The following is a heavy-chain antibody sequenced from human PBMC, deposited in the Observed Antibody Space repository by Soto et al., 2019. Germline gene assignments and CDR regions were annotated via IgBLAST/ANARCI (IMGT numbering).Heavy chain of an antibody. D-gene: IGHD3-10*01. V-gene: IGHV3-30-3*01. Sequence: PXGSLRLSCAAAGVTFTLYAIHWVRQAPGKGPEWVAVISHDATLKYYTDSVKGRFTISRDNSKNTVFLQLNSLRPEDTAVYFCVRSSGVATPDFDYWGQGPLVTVSS. CDR1: GVTFTLYA. CDR3: VRSSGVATPDFDY. CDR2: ISHDATLK. J-gene: IGHJ4*02.